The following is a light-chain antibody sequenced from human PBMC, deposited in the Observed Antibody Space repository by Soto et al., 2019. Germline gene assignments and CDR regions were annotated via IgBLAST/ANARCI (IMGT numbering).Light chain of an antibody. CDR2: GAS. J-gene: IGKJ4*01. Sequence: EIVMTQSPATLSVSPGERVTLSCRASQSVRPNLAWYQQNPGQAPRPLIYGASTRATGVPARFSGSGSGTEFTLTISSLQSEDFAVYYCQHYNSLWGFGGGTKVEIK. V-gene: IGKV3-15*01. CDR3: QHYNSLWG. CDR1: QSVRPN.